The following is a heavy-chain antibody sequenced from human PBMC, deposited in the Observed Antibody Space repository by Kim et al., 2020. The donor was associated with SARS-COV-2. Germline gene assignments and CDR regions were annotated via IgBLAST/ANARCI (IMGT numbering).Heavy chain of an antibody. D-gene: IGHD3-16*01. CDR2: T. CDR3: ARGVHDAFDI. J-gene: IGHJ3*02. V-gene: IGHV3-53*01. Sequence: TYYAGSVKGRVTIAREKYKNTLYLQVNSMRAEDTAVDYWARGVHDAFDIWGQGTMVTVSS.